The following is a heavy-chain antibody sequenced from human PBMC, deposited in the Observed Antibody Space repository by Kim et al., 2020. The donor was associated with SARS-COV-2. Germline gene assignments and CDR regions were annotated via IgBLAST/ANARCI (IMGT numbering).Heavy chain of an antibody. J-gene: IGHJ4*02. CDR3: ARDLYCSSTGCYGAIAVAAKIGVDY. V-gene: IGHV7-4-1*02. CDR2: INTNTGNP. CDR1: GYTFTSYA. D-gene: IGHD2-2*01. Sequence: ASVKVSCKASGYTFTSYAMNWVRQAPGQGLEWMGWINTNTGNPTYAQGFTGRFVFSLDTSVSTAYLQISSLKAEDTAVYYCARDLYCSSTGCYGAIAVAAKIGVDYWGQGTLVTVSS.